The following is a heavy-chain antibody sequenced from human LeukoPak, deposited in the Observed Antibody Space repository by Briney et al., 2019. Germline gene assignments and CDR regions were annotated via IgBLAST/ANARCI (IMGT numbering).Heavy chain of an antibody. CDR3: VSVSAGLVEY. CDR1: GSTFRSYA. V-gene: IGHV3-21*01. D-gene: IGHD5/OR15-5a*01. J-gene: IGHJ4*02. CDR2: ISASGSYI. Sequence: GGSLRLSCAASGSTFRSYAMNWVRQAPGKGLEWVSTISASGSYIFYADSVRGRFTISRDDANNSLHLQMDSLRAEDTAVYYCVSVSAGLVEYWGQGTLVTVSS.